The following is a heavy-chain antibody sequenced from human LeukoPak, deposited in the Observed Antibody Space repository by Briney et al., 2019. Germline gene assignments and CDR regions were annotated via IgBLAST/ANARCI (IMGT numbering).Heavy chain of an antibody. CDR3: AMTSSSWYVFDY. J-gene: IGHJ4*02. V-gene: IGHV4-61*02. CDR1: GGSISSGSYY. D-gene: IGHD6-13*01. CDR2: IYTSGST. Sequence: SQTLSLTCTVSGGSISSGSYYWSWIRQPAGKGLEWIGRIYTSGSTNYNPSLKSRVTISVDTSKNQFSLKLSSVTAADTAVYYCAMTSSSWYVFDYWGQGTLVTVSS.